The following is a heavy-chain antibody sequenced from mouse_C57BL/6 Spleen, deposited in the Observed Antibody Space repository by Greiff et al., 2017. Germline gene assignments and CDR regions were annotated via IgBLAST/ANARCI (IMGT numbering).Heavy chain of an antibody. CDR3: ARDAGYGLAY. Sequence: ESGPGLVKPSQSLSLTCSVTGYSITSGYYWNWIRQFPGNKLEWMGYISYDGSNNYNPSLKNRISITRDTSKNQFFLKLNSVTTEDTATYYCARDAGYGLAYWGQGTLVTVSA. CDR1: GYSITSGYY. V-gene: IGHV3-6*01. J-gene: IGHJ3*01. CDR2: ISYDGSN. D-gene: IGHD1-1*02.